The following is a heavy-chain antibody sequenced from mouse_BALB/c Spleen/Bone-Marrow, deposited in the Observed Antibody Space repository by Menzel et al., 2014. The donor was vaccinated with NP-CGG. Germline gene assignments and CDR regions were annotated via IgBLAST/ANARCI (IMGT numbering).Heavy chain of an antibody. CDR2: IYPGDGET. CDR3: ARKHGDY. V-gene: IGHV1-80*01. J-gene: IGHJ2*01. Sequence: VQLQESGAELVRPGSSVKISCKASGYPFSSYWMSWVKRRPGQGLEWIGQIYPGDGETNYNGKFKGNATLTADKSSSTAYMQLISLTSEDSAVYFCARKHGDYWGQGTTLTVSS. CDR1: GYPFSSYW.